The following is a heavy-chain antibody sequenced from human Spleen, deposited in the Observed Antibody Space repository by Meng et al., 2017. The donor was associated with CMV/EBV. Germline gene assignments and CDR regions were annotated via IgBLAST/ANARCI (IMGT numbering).Heavy chain of an antibody. V-gene: IGHV4-30-4*08. J-gene: IGHJ4*02. D-gene: IGHD6-13*01. CDR3: ARDATYSSSWQYYFDY. Sequence: QGHLREAGPGLVQPSQTLSLTCTVSGGSISSGDYYWSWIRQPPGKGLEWIGYIYYSGSTYYNPSLKSRVTISVDTSKNQFSLKLSSVTAADTAVYYCARDATYSSSWQYYFDYWGQGTLVTVSS. CDR2: IYYSGST. CDR1: GGSISSGDYY.